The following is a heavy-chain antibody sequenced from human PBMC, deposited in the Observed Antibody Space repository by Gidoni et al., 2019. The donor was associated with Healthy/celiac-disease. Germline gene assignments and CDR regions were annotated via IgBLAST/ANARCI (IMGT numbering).Heavy chain of an antibody. Sequence: QVQLVQPGAEVKKPGSSVKVSCKASGGTFSSYAIRWVRQAPGQGLEWMGGIIPIFGTANYAQKFQGRVTITADESTSTAYMELSSLRSEDTAVYYCARNVRMGVGATRVLGYYFDYWGQGTLVTVSS. CDR2: IIPIFGTA. D-gene: IGHD1-26*01. CDR1: GGTFSSYA. J-gene: IGHJ4*02. CDR3: ARNVRMGVGATRVLGYYFDY. V-gene: IGHV1-69*01.